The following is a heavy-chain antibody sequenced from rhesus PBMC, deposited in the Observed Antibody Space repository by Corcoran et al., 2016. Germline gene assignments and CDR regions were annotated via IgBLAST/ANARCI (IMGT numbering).Heavy chain of an antibody. D-gene: IGHD3-28*01. CDR2: NVVSRGNT. CDR3: ARFSGYYPNFDY. Sequence: QVQLKESGPGLVKPSETLSLTCAVSGGSISGFYWNWLRLSPGKGLGWIGYNVVSRGNTYDNPSLRSRVTISTDTSKNQFSLRLTSVTAADTGMYYCARFSGYYPNFDYWGQGVLVTVSS. J-gene: IGHJ4*01. CDR1: GGSISGFY. V-gene: IGHV4-165*02.